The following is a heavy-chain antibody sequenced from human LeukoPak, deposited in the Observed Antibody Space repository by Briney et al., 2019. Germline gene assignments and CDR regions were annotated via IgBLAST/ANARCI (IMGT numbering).Heavy chain of an antibody. J-gene: IGHJ4*02. CDR1: GFTFSSYA. Sequence: GGSLRLSCAASGFTFSSYAMSWVPQAPGKGLEWVSAISGSGGSTYYADSVKGRVTISRDNSKNTLYLQMNSLRDEETAVYYCENDSEKITMIVVVMAYWGQGTLVTVSS. CDR2: ISGSGGST. V-gene: IGHV3-23*01. D-gene: IGHD3-22*01. CDR3: ENDSEKITMIVVVMAY.